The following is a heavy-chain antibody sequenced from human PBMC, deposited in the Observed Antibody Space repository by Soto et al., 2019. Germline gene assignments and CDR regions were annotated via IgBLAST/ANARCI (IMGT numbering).Heavy chain of an antibody. D-gene: IGHD2-15*01. Sequence: EVQLVESGGGLVKPGGSLRLSCAASGFTFSSYSMNWVRQAPGKGLEWVSSISSSSSYIYYADSVKGRFTISRDNAKNSLYLQMNSLRAEDTAVNYCSRDPAYCSGGSCYSGVGYYYYMDVWGKGTTVTVSS. CDR2: ISSSSSYI. CDR1: GFTFSSYS. CDR3: SRDPAYCSGGSCYSGVGYYYYMDV. V-gene: IGHV3-21*01. J-gene: IGHJ6*03.